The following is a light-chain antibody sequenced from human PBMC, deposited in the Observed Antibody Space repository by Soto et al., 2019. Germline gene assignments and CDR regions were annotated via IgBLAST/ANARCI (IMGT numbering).Light chain of an antibody. CDR3: SSYTSSSTYV. CDR2: EVS. J-gene: IGLJ1*01. Sequence: QSVLTQPASVSGSPGQSITISCTGTSSDVGGYNYVSWCQQHPGKAPKFIIYEVSNRPSGVSNRFSGSKSGNTASLTISGLQAEDEADYYCSSYTSSSTYVFGTGTKVTVL. V-gene: IGLV2-14*01. CDR1: SSDVGGYNY.